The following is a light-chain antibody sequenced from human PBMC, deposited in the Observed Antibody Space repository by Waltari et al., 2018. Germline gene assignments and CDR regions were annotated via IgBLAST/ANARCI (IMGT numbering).Light chain of an antibody. J-gene: IGKJ4*01. CDR3: LQDYEYPLT. CDR2: SAT. V-gene: IGKV1-6*01. CDR1: QVIQSD. Sequence: AIQMTQSPSSLGASVGDRVTITCRASQVIQSDLGWYHQKAGKAPNLLIHSATTLQSGVPARFSGSGSGTDFTLTINGLQPEDFATYYCLQDYEYPLTFGGGTRVDIK.